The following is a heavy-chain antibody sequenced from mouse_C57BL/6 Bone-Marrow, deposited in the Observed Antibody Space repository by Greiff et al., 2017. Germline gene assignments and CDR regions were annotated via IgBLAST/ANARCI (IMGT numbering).Heavy chain of an antibody. D-gene: IGHD1-1*01. CDR1: GFTFSSYG. CDR3: ARRGRNCYGYFGY. CDR2: ISSGGSYT. J-gene: IGHJ2*01. Sequence: EVKLMESGGDLVKPGGSLKLSCAASGFTFSSYGMSWVRQTPDKRLEWVATISSGGSYTYYPDSVKGRFTITRDNAKNTLYLQMSSLKSEDTAMYYCARRGRNCYGYFGYWGQGTTLTVSS. V-gene: IGHV5-6*02.